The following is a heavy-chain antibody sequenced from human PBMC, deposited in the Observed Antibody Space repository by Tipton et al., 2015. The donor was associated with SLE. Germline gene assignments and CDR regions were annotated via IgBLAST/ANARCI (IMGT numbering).Heavy chain of an antibody. Sequence: TLSLTCTVSGYSISSGYYWGWIRQSPGKGLDWIGATYHSGSSYYNPSLKSRVTILVDPSKNQFSLKVNSVTAADTAVYYCASLGRGGATGGVYWGQGTLVIVAS. CDR3: ASLGRGGATGGVY. D-gene: IGHD1-26*01. CDR2: TYHSGSS. J-gene: IGHJ4*02. V-gene: IGHV4-38-2*02. CDR1: GYSISSGYY.